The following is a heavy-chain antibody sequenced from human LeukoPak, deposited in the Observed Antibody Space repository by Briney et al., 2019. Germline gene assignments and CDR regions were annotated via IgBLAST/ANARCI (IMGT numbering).Heavy chain of an antibody. CDR3: ARAGYRNYVYYYGMGV. D-gene: IGHD4-4*01. V-gene: IGHV3-11*01. CDR1: RFIFSDYY. Sequence: GGSLRLSCAASRFIFSDYYMSWIRQAPGKGLELVSYISSSGSTIFYADSVKGRITISRDNAKNSLYLQMNSLRAEDTAVYYCARAGYRNYVYYYGMGVWGQGTTVTVSS. J-gene: IGHJ6*02. CDR2: ISSSGSTI.